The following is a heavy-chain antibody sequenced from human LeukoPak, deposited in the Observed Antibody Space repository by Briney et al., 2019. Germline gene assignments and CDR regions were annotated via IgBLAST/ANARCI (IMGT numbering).Heavy chain of an antibody. Sequence: GGSLRLSCAASGFTFSSYWMSWVRQAPGKGLEWVANIEQDGSEKYYVDSVKGRFTISRDNAKNSLYLQMNSLRAEDTAVYYCARASGYSYGSDAFDIWGQGTMVTVSS. V-gene: IGHV3-7*01. CDR3: ARASGYSYGSDAFDI. CDR1: GFTFSSYW. CDR2: IEQDGSEK. J-gene: IGHJ3*02. D-gene: IGHD5-18*01.